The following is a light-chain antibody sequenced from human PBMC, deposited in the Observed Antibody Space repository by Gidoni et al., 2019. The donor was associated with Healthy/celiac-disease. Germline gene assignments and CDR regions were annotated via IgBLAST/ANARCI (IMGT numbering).Light chain of an antibody. CDR2: QDS. V-gene: IGLV3-1*01. CDR3: QAWDSNTVV. J-gene: IGLJ2*01. Sequence: SYELTQPPSVSVSPGQTASIPCPGDKLGDKYACWYQQKPGQSPVLVIYQDSKRPSGIPERFSGSNSGNTATLTISGTQAMDEADYYCQAWDSNTVVFGGGTKLTVL. CDR1: KLGDKY.